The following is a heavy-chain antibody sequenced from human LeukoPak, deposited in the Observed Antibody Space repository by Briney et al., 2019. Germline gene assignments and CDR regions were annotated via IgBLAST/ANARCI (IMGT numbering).Heavy chain of an antibody. V-gene: IGHV4-34*01. Sequence: SETLSLTCAVYGGSFSGYYWSWIRQPPGKGLEWIGEINHSGSTNYNPSLKSRVTISVDTSKNQFSLKLSSVTAADTAVYYCARVVSWFDPWGQGTLVTVSS. CDR3: ARVVSWFDP. CDR1: GGSFSGYY. CDR2: INHSGST. J-gene: IGHJ5*02.